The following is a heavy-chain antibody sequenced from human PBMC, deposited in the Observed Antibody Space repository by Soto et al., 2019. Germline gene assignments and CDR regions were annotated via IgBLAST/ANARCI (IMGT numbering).Heavy chain of an antibody. CDR3: ARTSLSDYSPPYYYGMDV. CDR1: GGTFSSYA. J-gene: IGHJ6*02. CDR2: IIPIFGTA. V-gene: IGHV1-69*01. Sequence: QVQLVQSGAEVKKPGSSVRVSCKASGGTFSSYAISWVRQAPGQGLEWMGGIIPIFGTANYAQKFQGRVTITADESTSTAYMELSSLRSEDTAVYYCARTSLSDYSPPYYYGMDVWGQGTTVTVSS. D-gene: IGHD5-12*01.